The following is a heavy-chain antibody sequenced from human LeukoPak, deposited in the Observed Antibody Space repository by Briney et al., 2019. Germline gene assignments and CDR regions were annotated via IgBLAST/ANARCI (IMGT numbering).Heavy chain of an antibody. D-gene: IGHD5-24*01. CDR2: ISYDGSNK. Sequence: TGGSLRLSCAASGFTFSSYAMHWVRQAPGKGLEWVAVISYDGSNKYYADSVKGRFTIPRDNSKNTLYLQMNSLRAEDTAVYYCARDGTVGDGYNSYGFDIWGQGTMVTVSS. CDR3: ARDGTVGDGYNSYGFDI. J-gene: IGHJ3*02. CDR1: GFTFSSYA. V-gene: IGHV3-30-3*01.